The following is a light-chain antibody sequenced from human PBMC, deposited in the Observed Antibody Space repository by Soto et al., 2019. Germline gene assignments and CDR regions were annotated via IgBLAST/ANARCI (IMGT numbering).Light chain of an antibody. CDR1: QTVPKSY. CDR2: DAS. CDR3: HQYAWSPLT. Sequence: IVLTQSPGTVSLSPGERATLSCRASQTVPKSYLAWYQQRPGQAPRLLIYDASNRATGIPDRFSGSESGTDFTLTISHLEPEDFAVYYCHQYAWSPLTFGQGTRLEIK. J-gene: IGKJ5*01. V-gene: IGKV3-20*01.